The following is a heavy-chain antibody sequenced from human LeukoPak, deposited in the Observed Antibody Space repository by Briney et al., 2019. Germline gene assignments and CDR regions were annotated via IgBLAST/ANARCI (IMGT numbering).Heavy chain of an antibody. V-gene: IGHV3-33*01. Sequence: GRSLRLSCAASGFTFSSYGMHWVRQAPGKGLEWVAVMWFDGSNIYYADSVKGRFTISRDNSKNTLYLQMDSLRAEGTAVYHCARDYSSSWLRFFGYWGQGTLVTVSS. D-gene: IGHD6-6*01. CDR2: MWFDGSNI. CDR3: ARDYSSSWLRFFGY. CDR1: GFTFSSYG. J-gene: IGHJ4*02.